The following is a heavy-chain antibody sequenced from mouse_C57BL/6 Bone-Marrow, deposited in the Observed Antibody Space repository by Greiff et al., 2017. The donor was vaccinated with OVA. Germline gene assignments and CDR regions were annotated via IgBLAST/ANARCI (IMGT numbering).Heavy chain of an antibody. Sequence: EVKLMESGGGLVQPGGSLSLSCAASGFTFTDYYMSWVRQPPGKALEWLGFIRNKANGYTTEYSASVKGRFTISRDNSQSILYLQMNALRAEDSDTYYCARYGLTGTLDCDYWGQGTTLTVSS. J-gene: IGHJ2*01. D-gene: IGHD4-1*01. CDR3: ARYGLTGTLDCDY. CDR2: IRNKANGYTT. V-gene: IGHV7-3*01. CDR1: GFTFTDYY.